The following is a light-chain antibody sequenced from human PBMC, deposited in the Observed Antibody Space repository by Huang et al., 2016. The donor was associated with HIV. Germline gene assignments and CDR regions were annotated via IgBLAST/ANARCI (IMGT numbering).Light chain of an antibody. CDR3: MQSTHLRT. CDR2: DVS. V-gene: IGKV2-29*02. CDR1: QSPLHSDGKTY. J-gene: IGKJ2*02. Sequence: IVMTQTPLSLSVTPGQPATLSCKSNQSPLHSDGKTYLYWYLQRPGQSPQLLIYDVSSRFSGVPDRFRGSGSGTDFTLKISRVEAGDVGIYYCMQSTHLRTFGQGTKLEIK.